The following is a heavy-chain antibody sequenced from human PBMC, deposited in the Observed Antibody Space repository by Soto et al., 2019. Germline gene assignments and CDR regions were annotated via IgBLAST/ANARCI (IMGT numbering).Heavy chain of an antibody. CDR3: ARDSKNTGYSSSWTGEQLYYYYGMDV. V-gene: IGHV4-59*01. J-gene: IGHJ6*02. D-gene: IGHD6-13*01. CDR2: IYYSGST. CDR1: GGSISSYY. Sequence: SETLCLTCTVSGGSISSYYWSWIRQPPGKGLEWIGYIYYSGSTNYNPSLKSRVTISADTSKNQFSLKLSSVTAADTAVYYCARDSKNTGYSSSWTGEQLYYYYGMDVWGQGTTVTVSS.